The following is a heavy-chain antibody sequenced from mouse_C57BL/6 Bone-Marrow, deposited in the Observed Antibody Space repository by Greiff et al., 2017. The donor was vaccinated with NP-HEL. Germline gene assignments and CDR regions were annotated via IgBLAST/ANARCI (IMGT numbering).Heavy chain of an antibody. CDR3: ARGGWLRPMDY. CDR1: GYSITSGYY. V-gene: IGHV3-6*01. Sequence: EVKLEESGPGLVKPSQSLSLTCSVTGYSITSGYYWNWIRQFPGNKLEWMGYISYDGSNNYNPSLKNRISITRDTSKNQFFLKLNSVTTEDTATYYCARGGWLRPMDYLGQGTSVTVSS. CDR2: ISYDGSN. D-gene: IGHD2-2*01. J-gene: IGHJ4*01.